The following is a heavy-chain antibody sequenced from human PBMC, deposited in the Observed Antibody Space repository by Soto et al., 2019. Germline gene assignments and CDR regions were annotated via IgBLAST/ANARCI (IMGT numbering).Heavy chain of an antibody. J-gene: IGHJ3*02. D-gene: IGHD5-18*01. CDR1: GYPFTGYY. CDR2: INPNSGGT. CDR3: ARPQTAMVTALALDI. V-gene: IGHV1-2*04. Sequence: QVQLVQSGAEVTKPGASVKVSCKASGYPFTGYYMHWVRQAPGQGLEWMGWINPNSGGTNYAQKFQGWVTMTRDTSISTAYMELSRLRSDDTAVYYCARPQTAMVTALALDIWGQGTMVTVSS.